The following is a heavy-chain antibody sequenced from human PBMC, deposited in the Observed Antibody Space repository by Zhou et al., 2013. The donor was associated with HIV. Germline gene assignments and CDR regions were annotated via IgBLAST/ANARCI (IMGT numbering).Heavy chain of an antibody. Sequence: QVQLVQSGAEVKKPGSSVKVSCKVSGGTFSTYAISWVRQAPGQGLEWMGGIIPNRGDTNYAQKFQGRVTMTRDTSDTTAYMDLSRLTSDDTAVYYCARGDSSVRFYYWGQGTLITVSS. CDR1: GGTFSTYA. CDR2: IIPNRGDT. V-gene: IGHV1-2*02. CDR3: ARGDSSVRFYY. D-gene: IGHD6-13*01. J-gene: IGHJ4*02.